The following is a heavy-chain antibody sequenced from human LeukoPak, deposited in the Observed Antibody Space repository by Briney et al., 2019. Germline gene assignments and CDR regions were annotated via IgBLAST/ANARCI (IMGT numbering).Heavy chain of an antibody. CDR1: GYTFISYD. J-gene: IGHJ5*02. CDR2: MNPNSGNT. CDR3: ATYNVKPAAMSSDWFDP. D-gene: IGHD2-2*01. Sequence: GASVKVSCKASGYTFISYDINWVRQATGQGLEWMGWMNPNSGNTGYAQKFQGRVTITRNTSISTAYMELSRLRSDDTAVYYCATYNVKPAAMSSDWFDPWGQGTLVTVSS. V-gene: IGHV1-8*03.